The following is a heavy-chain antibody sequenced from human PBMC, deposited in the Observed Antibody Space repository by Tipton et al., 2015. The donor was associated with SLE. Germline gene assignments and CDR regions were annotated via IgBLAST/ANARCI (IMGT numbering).Heavy chain of an antibody. CDR3: ARRYSSTWSIDY. Sequence: VQLVQSGAEVKKPGESLKISCKGSGYSFTSSWIGWVRQTPEKGLEWMGIIYAADSDTTYSPSFQGQVTISADKSISTAYLQWSSLKASDTAIYYCARRYSSTWSIDYWGQGTLVTVSS. CDR1: GYSFTSSW. V-gene: IGHV5-51*03. J-gene: IGHJ4*02. CDR2: IYAADSDT. D-gene: IGHD6-6*01.